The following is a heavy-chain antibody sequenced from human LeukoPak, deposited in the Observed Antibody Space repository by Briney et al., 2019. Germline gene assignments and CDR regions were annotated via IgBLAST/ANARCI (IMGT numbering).Heavy chain of an antibody. D-gene: IGHD3-16*02. CDR3: ARLYSPRAFDI. Sequence: SETLSLTCTVSGGSISSYYWSWIRQPPGKGLEWIGEINHSGSTNYNPSLKSRVTISVDTSKNQFSLKLSSVTASDTAVYYCARLYSPRAFDIWGQGTMVTVSS. V-gene: IGHV4-34*01. CDR1: GGSISSYY. J-gene: IGHJ3*02. CDR2: INHSGST.